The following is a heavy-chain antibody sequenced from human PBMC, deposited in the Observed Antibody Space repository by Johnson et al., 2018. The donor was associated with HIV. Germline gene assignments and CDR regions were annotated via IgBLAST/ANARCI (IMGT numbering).Heavy chain of an antibody. J-gene: IGHJ3*02. V-gene: IGHV3-53*01. Sequence: VQLVESGGGLIQTGGSLRLSCAASGFTVSSNSMSWVRQAPGKGPEWVSVIYSGGSTSYADAVTGRFTISRDKSKNTPYLQMNSLRAEDTAVYYCAKGRSGAGGAFDIWGQGTMVTVSS. CDR2: IYSGGST. CDR1: GFTVSSNS. CDR3: AKGRSGAGGAFDI. D-gene: IGHD1-26*01.